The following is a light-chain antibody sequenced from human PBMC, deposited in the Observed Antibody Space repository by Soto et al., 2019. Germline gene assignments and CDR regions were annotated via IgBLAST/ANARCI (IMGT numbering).Light chain of an antibody. V-gene: IGLV4-69*01. J-gene: IGLJ2*01. CDR3: QTWGTGIVV. CDR1: NGPSSYA. Sequence: QPVLTQSPSASASLGASVKLTCTLSNGPSSYAIAWHQQQPEKGPRYLMKLNSDGSHSKGDGIPDRFSGSSSGAERYLTISSLQSDDEADYYCQTWGTGIVVFGGGTKVTVL. CDR2: LNSDGSH.